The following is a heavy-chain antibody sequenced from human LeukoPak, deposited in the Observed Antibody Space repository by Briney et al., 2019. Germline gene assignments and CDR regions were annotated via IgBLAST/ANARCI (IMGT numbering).Heavy chain of an antibody. Sequence: PGGSLRLSCAASGFTFSSYAMSWVRQAPGKGLEWVPAISGSGGSTYYADSVKGRFTISRDNSKNTLYLQMNSLRAEDTAVYYCAKVEDIVVVVADASDYWGQGTLVTVSS. D-gene: IGHD2-15*01. J-gene: IGHJ4*02. CDR2: ISGSGGST. CDR1: GFTFSSYA. CDR3: AKVEDIVVVVADASDY. V-gene: IGHV3-23*01.